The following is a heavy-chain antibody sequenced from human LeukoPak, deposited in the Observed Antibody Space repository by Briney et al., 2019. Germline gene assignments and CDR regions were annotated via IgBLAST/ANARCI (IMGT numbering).Heavy chain of an antibody. CDR1: GFTVSSNY. CDR2: IYSGGST. CDR3: ARDRRSGWYEKSDFDY. Sequence: GGSLRLSCTASGFTVSSNYMSWVRQAPGKGLQWVSVIYSGGSTYYADSVKGRFTISRDNSKNTLYLQMNSLRAEDTAVYCCARDRRSGWYEKSDFDYWGQGTLVTVSS. D-gene: IGHD6-19*01. J-gene: IGHJ4*02. V-gene: IGHV3-66*01.